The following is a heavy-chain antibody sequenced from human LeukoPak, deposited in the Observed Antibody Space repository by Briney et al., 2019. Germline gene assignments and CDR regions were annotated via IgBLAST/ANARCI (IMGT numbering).Heavy chain of an antibody. CDR2: IYYSGST. CDR3: ARGSGTYIRPFDY. J-gene: IGHJ4*01. V-gene: IGHV4-39*07. CDR1: GGSISSSSYY. Sequence: PSETLSLTCTVSGGSISSSSYYWGWIRQPPGKGLEWIGSIYYSGSTYYNPSLKSRVTISVDTSKNQFSLKLSSVTAADTAVYYCARGSGTYIRPFDYWGHGTLVTVSS. D-gene: IGHD1-26*01.